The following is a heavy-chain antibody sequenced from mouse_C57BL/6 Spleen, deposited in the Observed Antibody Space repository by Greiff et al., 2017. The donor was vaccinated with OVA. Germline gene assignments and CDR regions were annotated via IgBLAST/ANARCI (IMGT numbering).Heavy chain of an antibody. CDR1: GFSLTSYA. CDR2: IWPGGGT. J-gene: IGHJ3*01. V-gene: IGHV2-9-1*01. D-gene: IGHD2-2*01. CDR3: ARDGYAGEFAY. Sequence: VQLVESGPGLVAPSQSLSITCTVSGFSLTSYAISWVRQPPGKGLEWLGVIWPGGGTNYNSALKSRLSISKDNSKSQVFLKMNSLQTDDTARYYCARDGYAGEFAYWGQGTLVTVSA.